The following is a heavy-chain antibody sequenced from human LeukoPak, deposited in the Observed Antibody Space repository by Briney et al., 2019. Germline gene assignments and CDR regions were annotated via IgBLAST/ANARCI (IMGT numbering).Heavy chain of an antibody. D-gene: IGHD5-12*01. Sequence: GASVKVSCKASGYTFTRYGISWVRQAPGQGLEWMGWISAYNDNTKYAKKLQERVTMTTDTSTSTAYMELRSLRSDDTAMYYCARDPGQSSGYGFDYWGQGTLVTVSS. CDR1: GYTFTRYG. CDR3: ARDPGQSSGYGFDY. V-gene: IGHV1-18*01. CDR2: ISAYNDNT. J-gene: IGHJ4*02.